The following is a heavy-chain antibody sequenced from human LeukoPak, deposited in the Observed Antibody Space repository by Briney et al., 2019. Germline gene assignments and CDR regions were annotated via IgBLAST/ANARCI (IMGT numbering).Heavy chain of an antibody. CDR3: ARQYSSSWSYYYYGMDV. Sequence: PGGSLRLSCAASGFTFSSYATHWVRQAPGKGLEWVAVISYDGSNKYYADSVKGRFTISRDNSKNTLYLQMNSLRAEDTAVYYCARQYSSSWSYYYYGMDVWGQGTTVTVSS. CDR2: ISYDGSNK. D-gene: IGHD6-13*01. CDR1: GFTFSSYA. J-gene: IGHJ6*02. V-gene: IGHV3-30-3*01.